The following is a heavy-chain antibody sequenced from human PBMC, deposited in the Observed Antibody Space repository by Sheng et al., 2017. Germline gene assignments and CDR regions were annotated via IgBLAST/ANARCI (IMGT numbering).Heavy chain of an antibody. CDR1: GFTFSNYG. Sequence: ESGGGVVQPRRSLRLSCIASGFTFSNYGMHWVRQAPGKGLEWVAVIWHDGSHQYYADSVKGRFTISRDNSKKSLYLQMNSLRAEDTAMYFCASLTMVEGSAYWGQGTLVTVSS. V-gene: IGHV3-33*03. D-gene: IGHD3-10*01. CDR2: IWHDGSHQ. CDR3: ASLTMVEGSAY. J-gene: IGHJ4*02.